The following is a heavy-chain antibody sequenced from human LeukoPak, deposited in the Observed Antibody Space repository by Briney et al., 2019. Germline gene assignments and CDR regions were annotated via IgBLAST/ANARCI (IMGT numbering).Heavy chain of an antibody. CDR3: ARSMSSGWGPDAFDF. D-gene: IGHD6-19*01. Sequence: PGGSLRLSCAASGFTFSSYAMHWVRQAPGKGLEWVAIVYYDGNNKYHADSVKGRFTISRDNSKNTLYLQMNSLRVEDTAVYYCARSMSSGWGPDAFDFWGQGTTVTVSS. V-gene: IGHV3-30*04. J-gene: IGHJ3*01. CDR1: GFTFSSYA. CDR2: VYYDGNNK.